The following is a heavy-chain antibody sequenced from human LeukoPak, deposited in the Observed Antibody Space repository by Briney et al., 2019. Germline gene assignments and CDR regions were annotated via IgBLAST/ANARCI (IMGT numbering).Heavy chain of an antibody. J-gene: IGHJ5*02. CDR3: ARGPPWDYDYVWGILNWFDP. Sequence: ASVKVSCKASGYTFISYGISWVRQAPGQGLEWMGWISAYNGNTNYAQKLQGRVTMTTDTSTSTAYMELRSLRSDDTAVYYCARGPPWDYDYVWGILNWFDPWGQGTLVTVSS. D-gene: IGHD3-16*01. CDR2: ISAYNGNT. CDR1: GYTFISYG. V-gene: IGHV1-18*01.